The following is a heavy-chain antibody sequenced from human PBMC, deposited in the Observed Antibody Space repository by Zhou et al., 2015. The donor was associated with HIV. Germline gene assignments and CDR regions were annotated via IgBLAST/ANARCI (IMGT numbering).Heavy chain of an antibody. V-gene: IGHV1-69*01. Sequence: QVQLVQSGAEVKKPGSSVKVSCKASGGTFSSHGFSWVRQAPGQGLEWMGGIIPIFRTANYAQKFQGRVTITADESTSTAYMEMSSLRSEDTAVYYCASGEVGYYGSGSYNNLPKWGQGTLVTVSS. CDR1: GGTFSSHG. CDR2: IIPIFRTA. D-gene: IGHD3-10*01. CDR3: ASGEVGYYGSGSYNNLPK. J-gene: IGHJ4*02.